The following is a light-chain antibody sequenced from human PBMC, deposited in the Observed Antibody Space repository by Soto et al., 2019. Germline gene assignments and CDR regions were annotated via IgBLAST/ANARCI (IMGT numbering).Light chain of an antibody. Sequence: EIVLTQSPGTLSLSPGERATLSCRASQSVSSSFLAWYQQKPGQAPRLLIHGASSRATGIPDRFSGSGSGTDFTLTISRLEPEDFAVYYCQQFGGSPPYTFGQGTKLGIK. V-gene: IGKV3-20*01. CDR2: GAS. CDR3: QQFGGSPPYT. CDR1: QSVSSSF. J-gene: IGKJ2*01.